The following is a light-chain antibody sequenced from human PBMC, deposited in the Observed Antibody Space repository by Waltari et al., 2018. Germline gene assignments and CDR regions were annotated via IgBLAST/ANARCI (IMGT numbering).Light chain of an antibody. J-gene: IGKJ2*03. Sequence: IQMTQSLSSLSASVVDTVTITCLASQDISSSLAWYQYKPGKAPKPLIYYASNLESGVPSRFSGSRSGTEFTLTISSLQPEDFATYYCQQYSSGPHRFGQGTKVEI. CDR3: QQYSSGPHR. CDR2: YAS. V-gene: IGKV1-13*02. CDR1: QDISSS.